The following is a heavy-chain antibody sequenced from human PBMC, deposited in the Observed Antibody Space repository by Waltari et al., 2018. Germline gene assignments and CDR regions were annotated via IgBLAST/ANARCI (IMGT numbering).Heavy chain of an antibody. J-gene: IGHJ5*02. V-gene: IGHV3-21*01. CDR3: VREVVGTDNWFDP. Sequence: EVDLVESGGGLVKPGGSLRLSWAASGFTFHSYTIHWVRKAPGEGLEWVSSISSQSSYIYYADSVKGRFTIFRDNAKNSLYLQMSSLRVDDTAVYYCVREVVGTDNWFDPWGQGTLVTVSS. CDR2: ISSQSSYI. D-gene: IGHD2-21*02. CDR1: GFTFHSYT.